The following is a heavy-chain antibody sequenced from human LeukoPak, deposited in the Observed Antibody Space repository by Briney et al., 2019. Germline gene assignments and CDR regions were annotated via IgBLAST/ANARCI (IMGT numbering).Heavy chain of an antibody. J-gene: IGHJ4*02. V-gene: IGHV3-23*01. D-gene: IGHD2-21*02. CDR2: ISGSGGST. CDR1: RFTFSSYA. CDR3: AKDHVVVVTAIRHGYFDY. Sequence: GGSLRLSCAASRFTFSSYAMSWVRQAPGKGLEWVSAISGSGGSTYYADSVKGRFTISRDNSKNTLYLQMNSLRAEDTAVYYCAKDHVVVVTAIRHGYFDYWGQGTLVTVSS.